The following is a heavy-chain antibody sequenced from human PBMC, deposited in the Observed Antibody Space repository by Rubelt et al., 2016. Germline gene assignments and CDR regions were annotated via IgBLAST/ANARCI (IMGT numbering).Heavy chain of an antibody. D-gene: IGHD1-26*01. CDR3: ARDDHSGSYPYYYYGMDV. J-gene: IGHJ6*02. CDR1: GFTFSSYS. CDR2: ISGSGGST. Sequence: EVQLVESGGGLVQPGGSLRLACAASGFTFSSYSMNWVRQAPGKGLEWVSTISGSGGSTSSADSVKGRFTISRDNAKNSLYLQMNSLRAEDTAVYYCARDDHSGSYPYYYYGMDVWGQGTTVTVS. V-gene: IGHV3-48*04.